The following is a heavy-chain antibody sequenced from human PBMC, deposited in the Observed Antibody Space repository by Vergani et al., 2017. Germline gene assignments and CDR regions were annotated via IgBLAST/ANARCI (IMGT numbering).Heavy chain of an antibody. CDR2: IIPIIRLA. D-gene: IGHD1-14*01. Sequence: QVHLEQSGTEVKKPGSSVKVSCKVSGDIFNNYTVTWVRQAPGQGLEWMGRIIPIIRLATSAQKFQDRVKITGDTSTNTVYMEMNNLRSEDTAVYYCARVSPRDNSRGEPRDYWGQGTLLTVSS. CDR1: GDIFNNYT. V-gene: IGHV1-69*02. CDR3: ARVSPRDNSRGEPRDY. J-gene: IGHJ4*02.